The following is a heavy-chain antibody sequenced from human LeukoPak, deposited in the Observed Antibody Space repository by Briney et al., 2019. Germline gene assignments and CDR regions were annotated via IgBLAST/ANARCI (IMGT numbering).Heavy chain of an antibody. Sequence: GGSLRLSCAGSGFTSSTSVMHWVRQAPGKGLEWVAVIWYDGSNKYYADSVKGRFSISRDNSKNMLYLQMNSLRAEDTAVYYCAKFGAAAGSGYDYWGQGTLVTVSS. D-gene: IGHD6-13*01. CDR3: AKFGAAAGSGYDY. CDR2: IWYDGSNK. CDR1: GFTSSTSV. V-gene: IGHV3-33*06. J-gene: IGHJ4*02.